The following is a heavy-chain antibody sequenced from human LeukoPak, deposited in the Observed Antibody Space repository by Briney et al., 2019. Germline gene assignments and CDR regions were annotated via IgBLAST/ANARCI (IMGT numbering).Heavy chain of an antibody. Sequence: ASVKVSCKASGYTFTGYYMHWVRQAPGQGLEWMGWINPESGGTNYAPKFQGRVTMTRDTSISTAYMELTSLRSDDTAVYYCARLPVIVGAWSPIDYWGQGTRVTVSS. CDR3: ARLPVIVGAWSPIDY. V-gene: IGHV1-2*02. CDR2: INPESGGT. D-gene: IGHD1-26*01. CDR1: GYTFTGYY. J-gene: IGHJ4*02.